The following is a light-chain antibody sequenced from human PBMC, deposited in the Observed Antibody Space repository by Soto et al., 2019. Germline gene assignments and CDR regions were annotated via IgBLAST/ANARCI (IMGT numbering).Light chain of an antibody. V-gene: IGLV1-40*01. CDR1: SSNIGAGYD. CDR2: GNS. J-gene: IGLJ1*01. CDR3: QSYDGRVSGDV. Sequence: QSVLTQPPSVSGAPGQRVTISCTGSSSNIGAGYDVHWYQQLPGTAPKLLIYGNSNRPSGVPDRFSGSKSGTSASLAITGLQAEDEADYYCQSYDGRVSGDVFGTGTTVTVL.